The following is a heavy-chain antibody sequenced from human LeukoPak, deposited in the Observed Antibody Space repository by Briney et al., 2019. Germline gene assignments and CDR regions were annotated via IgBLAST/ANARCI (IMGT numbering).Heavy chain of an antibody. D-gene: IGHD3-9*01. CDR1: GGSISSSSYY. CDR2: IYYSGST. CDR3: ARALRYFDWLQYDY. J-gene: IGHJ4*02. V-gene: IGHV4-61*05. Sequence: SETLSLTCTVSGGSISSSSYYWGWIRQPPGKGLEWIGYIYYSGSTNYNPSLKSRVTISVDTSKNQFSLKLSSVTAADTAVYYCARALRYFDWLQYDYWGQGTLVTVSS.